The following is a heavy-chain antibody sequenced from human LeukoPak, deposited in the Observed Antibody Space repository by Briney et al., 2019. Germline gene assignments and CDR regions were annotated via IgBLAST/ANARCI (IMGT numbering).Heavy chain of an antibody. J-gene: IGHJ4*02. CDR2: IIPIFGTA. CDR3: ARGYCSSTSCYTVDY. CDR1: GGTFSSYA. D-gene: IGHD2-2*02. Sequence: SVKVSCKASGGTFSSYAISWVRQAPGQGLEWMGGIIPIFGTANYAQKFQGRVTITADESTSTAYMELSSLRSEDTAVYYCARGYCSSTSCYTVDYWGQGTLVTVSS. V-gene: IGHV1-69*13.